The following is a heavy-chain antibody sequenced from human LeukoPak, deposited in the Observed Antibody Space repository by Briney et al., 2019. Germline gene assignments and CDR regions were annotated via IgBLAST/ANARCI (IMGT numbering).Heavy chain of an antibody. Sequence: PGGSLRLSCAASGFTFSSYGMHWVRQAPGKGLEWVAFIRYDGSNKYYADSVKGRFTISRDNSKNTLYLQMNSLRAEDTAVYYCAKDYYGLLWFGEHGLDYWGQGTLVTVSS. CDR2: IRYDGSNK. CDR1: GFTFSSYG. CDR3: AKDYYGLLWFGEHGLDY. D-gene: IGHD3-10*01. V-gene: IGHV3-30*02. J-gene: IGHJ4*02.